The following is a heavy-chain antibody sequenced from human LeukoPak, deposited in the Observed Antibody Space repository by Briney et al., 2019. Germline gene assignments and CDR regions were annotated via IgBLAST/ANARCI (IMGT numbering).Heavy chain of an antibody. CDR2: ISYDGSNK. Sequence: GGSLRLSCAASGFTFSSYAMHWVRQAPGKGLEWVAVISYDGSNKYYADSVKGRFTISRDNSKNTLYLQMNSLRAEDTAVYYCAKELGVTMIVVVTPFDYWGQGTLVTVSS. J-gene: IGHJ4*02. CDR1: GFTFSSYA. CDR3: AKELGVTMIVVVTPFDY. D-gene: IGHD3-22*01. V-gene: IGHV3-30*04.